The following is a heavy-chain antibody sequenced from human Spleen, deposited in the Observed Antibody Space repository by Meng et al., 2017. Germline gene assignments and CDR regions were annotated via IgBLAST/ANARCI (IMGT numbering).Heavy chain of an antibody. Sequence: GESLKISCAASGFTFSSYAMHWVRQAPGKGLEWVAVISYDGSNKYYADSVKGRFTISRDNSKNTLYLQMNSLRAEDTAVYYGVRDLGGCGGGFCSYYFDYWGQGTLVTVSS. V-gene: IGHV3-30*04. CDR2: ISYDGSNK. D-gene: IGHD2-21*01. CDR1: GFTFSSYA. J-gene: IGHJ4*02. CDR3: VRDLGGCGGGFCSYYFDY.